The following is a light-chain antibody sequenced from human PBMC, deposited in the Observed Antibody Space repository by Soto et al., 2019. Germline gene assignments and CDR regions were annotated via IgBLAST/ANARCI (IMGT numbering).Light chain of an antibody. CDR2: GAS. CDR3: QQYISWPT. J-gene: IGKJ5*01. V-gene: IGKV3-15*01. Sequence: EIVMAQSPATLSVSPGERATLSCMASQIISTNLAWYQQKPGPAPSLLISGASTRAAGIPARFSGSGSGTEFTLTISNLQSEDFAIYYCQQYISWPTFGQGTRLEIK. CDR1: QIISTN.